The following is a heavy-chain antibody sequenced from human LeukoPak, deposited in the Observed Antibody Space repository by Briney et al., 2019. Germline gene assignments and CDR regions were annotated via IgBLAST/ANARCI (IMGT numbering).Heavy chain of an antibody. CDR1: GYSISSGYY. D-gene: IGHD6-19*01. CDR3: ARGWDSSGWYILFGY. J-gene: IGHJ4*02. V-gene: IGHV4-38-2*01. CDR2: IYHSGST. Sequence: PWETLSLTCAVSGYSISSGYYWGWIRQPPGKGLEGIGRIYHSGSTYYNPSLKSRVTISVDTSKNQFSLKLSSVTAADTAVYYCARGWDSSGWYILFGYWGQGTLVTVSS.